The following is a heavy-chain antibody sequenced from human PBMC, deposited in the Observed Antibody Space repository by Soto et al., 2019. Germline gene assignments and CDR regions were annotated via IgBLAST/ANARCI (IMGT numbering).Heavy chain of an antibody. D-gene: IGHD5-18*01. CDR3: ARERAQTIGYPHPSEPFCS. Sequence: QVQLVQSGAEVKKPGSPVKVSCKASGGTFNSYTVSWVRQAPGQGLEWMGGIIPIFERANYAQKFQGRLTITAHKSTNTVHMALGSLRSEDTAVYYCARERAQTIGYPHPSEPFCSWGQGKIGTVSS. V-gene: IGHV1-69*06. J-gene: IGHJ3*02. CDR2: IIPIFERA. CDR1: GGTFNSYT.